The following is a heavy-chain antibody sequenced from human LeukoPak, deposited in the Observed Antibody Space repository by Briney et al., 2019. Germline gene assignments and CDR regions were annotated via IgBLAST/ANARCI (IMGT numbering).Heavy chain of an antibody. CDR1: GYTFTGYY. Sequence: ASVKVSCKASGYTFTGYYMHWVRQAPGQALEWMGWINPNSGGTNYAQKFQGRVTMTRDTSISTAYMELSRLRSDDTAVYYCARDLKAVAGTIYWGQGTLVTVSS. CDR3: ARDLKAVAGTIY. V-gene: IGHV1-2*02. CDR2: INPNSGGT. J-gene: IGHJ4*02. D-gene: IGHD6-19*01.